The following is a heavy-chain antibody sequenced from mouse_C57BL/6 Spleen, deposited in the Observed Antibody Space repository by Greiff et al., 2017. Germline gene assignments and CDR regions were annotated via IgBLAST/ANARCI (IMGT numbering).Heavy chain of an antibody. V-gene: IGHV1-15*01. CDR3: TRQDGSFDY. CDR1: GYTFTDYE. J-gene: IGHJ2*01. Sequence: QVQLQQSGAELVRPGASVTLSCKASGYTFTDYEMHWVKQTPVHGLEWIGAIDPETGGTAYNQKFKGKAIPTADKSSSTAYMELRSLTSEDSAVYYCTRQDGSFDYWGQGTTLTVSS. D-gene: IGHD2-3*01. CDR2: IDPETGGT.